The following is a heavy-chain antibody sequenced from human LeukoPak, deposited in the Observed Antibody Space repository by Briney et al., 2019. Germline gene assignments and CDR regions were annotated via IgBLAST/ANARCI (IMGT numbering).Heavy chain of an antibody. D-gene: IGHD2-8*01. CDR2: IIPIFGTA. Sequence: SVKVSCKASGGTFSSYAISWVRQAPGQGLEWMGRIIPIFGTANYAQKFQGRVTITTDESTSTAYMEPSSPRSEDTAVYYCARTNINWNDVWGQGTLVTVSS. J-gene: IGHJ5*02. CDR1: GGTFSSYA. CDR3: ARTNINWNDV. V-gene: IGHV1-69*05.